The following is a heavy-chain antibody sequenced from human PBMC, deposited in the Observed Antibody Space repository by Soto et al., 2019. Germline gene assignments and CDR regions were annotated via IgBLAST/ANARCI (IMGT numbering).Heavy chain of an antibody. V-gene: IGHV1-18*04. CDR3: ARAGKYYYSSDCPYYFEMDV. J-gene: IGHJ6*02. CDR1: GYTFTSYG. Sequence: QVQLVQSGAEVKKPGASVKVSCKASGYTFTSYGVSWVRQAPGQGLEWMGWISGYNGNTTYAQKLQGRVTMTTDTSTLTAYMELWSLRSDETAVYYWARAGKYYYSSDCPYYFEMDVWRQAITVTVSS. D-gene: IGHD3-10*01. CDR2: ISGYNGNT.